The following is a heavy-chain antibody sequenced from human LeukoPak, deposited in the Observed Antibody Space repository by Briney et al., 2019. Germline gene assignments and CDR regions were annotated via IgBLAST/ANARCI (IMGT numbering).Heavy chain of an antibody. Sequence: GGSLRLSCAASGFTFSSYSMNWVRQAPGKGLEWVSSISSSSSYIYYADSVKGRFTISRDNAKNSLYLQMNSLRAEDTAVYYCARGDSSSWYYYYGMDVWGKGTTVTVSS. D-gene: IGHD6-13*01. V-gene: IGHV3-21*01. CDR2: ISSSSSYI. CDR3: ARGDSSSWYYYYGMDV. CDR1: GFTFSSYS. J-gene: IGHJ6*04.